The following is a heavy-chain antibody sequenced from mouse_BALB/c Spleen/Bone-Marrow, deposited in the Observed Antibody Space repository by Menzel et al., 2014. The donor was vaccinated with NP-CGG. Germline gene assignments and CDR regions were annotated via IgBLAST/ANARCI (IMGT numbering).Heavy chain of an antibody. CDR3: TRGGNWDDFDY. J-gene: IGHJ2*01. CDR1: GFTFSSFG. V-gene: IGHV5-17*02. CDR2: ISSGSSTI. Sequence: DVMLVESGGGLVQPGESRKLSCAASGFTFSSFGMHWVRQTPEKGLEWVAYISSGSSTIYYADTVKGRFTISRDNPKNTLFLQVTSLRSEDTAMYYCTRGGNWDDFDYWGQGTTLTVSS. D-gene: IGHD4-1*01.